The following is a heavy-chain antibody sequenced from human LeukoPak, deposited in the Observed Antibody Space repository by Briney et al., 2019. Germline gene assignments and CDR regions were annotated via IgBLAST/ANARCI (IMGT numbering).Heavy chain of an antibody. CDR1: GYPFSNYD. CDR2: MNPNSGNT. D-gene: IGHD4-11*01. V-gene: IGHV1-8*03. CDR3: ARGRATVTTHWVDP. Sequence: GASVKVSCKASGYPFSNYDINWVRQATGQGLDWMGWMNPNSGNTDYAQKFQGRATITRNTSISTAYMELSSLRSEDTAVYYCARGRATVTTHWVDPWGQGTLVTVSS. J-gene: IGHJ5*02.